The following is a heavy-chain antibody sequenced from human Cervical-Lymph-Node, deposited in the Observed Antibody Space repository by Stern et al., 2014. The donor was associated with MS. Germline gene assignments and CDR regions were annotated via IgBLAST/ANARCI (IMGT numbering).Heavy chain of an antibody. J-gene: IGHJ4*02. V-gene: IGHV3-72*01. Sequence: EVQLVESGGGLVQPGGSLRLSCTVSGFIFSDHYIDWVRQAPGKGLERVGRSRNKARRFTTDYAASVKGRFNLSRDATKNSLYLQMNSLKTEDTAVYYCARTTVKMGDFNHWGQGILVSVSS. CDR2: SRNKARRFTT. D-gene: IGHD4-17*01. CDR1: GFIFSDHY. CDR3: ARTTVKMGDFNH.